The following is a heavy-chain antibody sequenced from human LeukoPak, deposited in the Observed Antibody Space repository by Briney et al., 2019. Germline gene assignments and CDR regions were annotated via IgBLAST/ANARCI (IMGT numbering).Heavy chain of an antibody. J-gene: IGHJ4*02. V-gene: IGHV4-4*07. CDR1: GGSISSYY. Sequence: SETLSLTCTVSGGSISSYYWSWIRQPAGKGLEWIGRIYTSGSTNYNPSLKSRVTMSVDTSKNQFSLKLSSVTAADTAVYYCARNYDSSGYYLALDYWGQGTLVTVSS. CDR2: IYTSGST. D-gene: IGHD3-22*01. CDR3: ARNYDSSGYYLALDY.